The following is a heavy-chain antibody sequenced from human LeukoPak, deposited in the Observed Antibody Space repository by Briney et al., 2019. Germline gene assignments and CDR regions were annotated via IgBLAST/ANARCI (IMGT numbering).Heavy chain of an antibody. Sequence: SETLTLTCTVSVGSISSGDYYWSWIRQPPGRGLEWIGYTYYSGSTYYNPSLKSRVTISVDTSKNQFSLKLSSVTAADTAVYYCARGVPGYYESSGYSGSFDYWGQGTLVTVSS. CDR3: ARGVPGYYESSGYSGSFDY. D-gene: IGHD3-22*01. CDR1: VGSISSGDYY. V-gene: IGHV4-30-4*08. CDR2: TYYSGST. J-gene: IGHJ4*02.